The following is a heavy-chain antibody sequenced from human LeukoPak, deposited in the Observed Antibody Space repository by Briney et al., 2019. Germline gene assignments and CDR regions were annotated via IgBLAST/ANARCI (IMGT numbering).Heavy chain of an antibody. J-gene: IGHJ3*02. V-gene: IGHV4-39*01. CDR2: IYDSGST. CDR3: ARHVSSTRSSSWYLSAFDI. Sequence: SETLSLTCTVSGGSISSSSYYWGWTRQPPGMWLECIRSIYDSGSTYYNPSIKSRVTISVDTSKNQFSLKLSSVTAANTAVYYCARHVSSTRSSSWYLSAFDIWGQRTMVTVSS. CDR1: GGSISSSSYY. D-gene: IGHD6-13*01.